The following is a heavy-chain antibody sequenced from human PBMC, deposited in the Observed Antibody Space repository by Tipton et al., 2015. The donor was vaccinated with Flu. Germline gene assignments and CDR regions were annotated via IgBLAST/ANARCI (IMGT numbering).Heavy chain of an antibody. Sequence: VQLVQSGGGLIQPGGSLRLSCAASGFTVSSNYMSWVRQAPGKGLEWVSVIYSGGSTYYADSVKGRFTISRDNSKNTLYLQMNSLRAEDTAVYYCARERAIVATPYYYYYGMDVWGQGTTVTVSS. CDR3: ARERAIVATPYYYYYGMDV. V-gene: IGHV3-53*01. J-gene: IGHJ6*02. CDR2: IYSGGST. D-gene: IGHD5-12*01. CDR1: GFTVSSNY.